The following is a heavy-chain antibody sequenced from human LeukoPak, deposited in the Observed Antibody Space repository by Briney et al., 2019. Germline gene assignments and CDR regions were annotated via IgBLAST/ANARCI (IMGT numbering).Heavy chain of an antibody. D-gene: IGHD4-17*01. V-gene: IGHV3-74*01. CDR1: GFTFSSYW. Sequence: PGGYLRLYCAASGFTFSSYWMHWVRQAPGKGLVWVSRINSDGSSTSYADSVKGRFTISRDNAKNTLYLQINSLRAEDTAVYYCAGGKATVKDYWGQGTPVTVSS. CDR2: INSDGSST. J-gene: IGHJ4*02. CDR3: AGGKATVKDY.